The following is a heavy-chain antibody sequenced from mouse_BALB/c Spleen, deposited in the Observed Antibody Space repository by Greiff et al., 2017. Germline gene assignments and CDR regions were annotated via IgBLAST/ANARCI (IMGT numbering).Heavy chain of an antibody. CDR1: GYTFTSYW. CDR2: INPSNGRT. V-gene: IGHV1S81*02. Sequence: QVQLQQPGAELVKPGASVKLSCKASGYTFTSYWMHWVKQRPGQGLEWIGEINPSNGRTNYNEKFKSKATLTVDKSSSTAYMQLSSLTSEDSAVYYCAGYYDAMDYWGQGTSVTVSS. J-gene: IGHJ4*01. CDR3: AGYYDAMDY. D-gene: IGHD2-2*01.